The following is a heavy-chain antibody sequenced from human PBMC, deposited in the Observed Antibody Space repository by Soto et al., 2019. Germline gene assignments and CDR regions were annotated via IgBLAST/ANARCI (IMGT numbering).Heavy chain of an antibody. Sequence: EVQLVESGGDLVQREGSLRLSCVASGFTFSVYSMNWVRQAPGTGLEWFSYITSDTNTIKYEDSVKGRFTISRDNAKNSVYLQMNSLRAEDTAVYYCARAVEGHFDYGGRGTVVTVSS. CDR3: ARAVEGHFDY. CDR2: ITSDTNTI. V-gene: IGHV3-48*01. CDR1: GFTFSVYS. D-gene: IGHD6-19*01. J-gene: IGHJ4*02.